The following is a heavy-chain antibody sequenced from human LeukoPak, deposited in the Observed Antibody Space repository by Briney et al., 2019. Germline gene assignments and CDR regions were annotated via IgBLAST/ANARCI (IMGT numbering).Heavy chain of an antibody. J-gene: IGHJ4*02. V-gene: IGHV1-3*01. Sequence: ASVKVSCKASGYTFTSYAMHWVRQAPGQRLEWMGWINAGNGNTKYSQKFQGRVTITRDTSASAAYMELSSLRSEDTAVYYCARDRRLWFGEWDYWGQGTLVTVSS. CDR2: INAGNGNT. D-gene: IGHD3-10*01. CDR3: ARDRRLWFGEWDY. CDR1: GYTFTSYA.